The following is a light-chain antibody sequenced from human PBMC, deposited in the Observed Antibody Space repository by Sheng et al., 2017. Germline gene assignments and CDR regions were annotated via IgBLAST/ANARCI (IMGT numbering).Light chain of an antibody. CDR1: QSISSS. V-gene: IGKV3D-15*01. J-gene: IGKJ1*01. Sequence: EIVLTQSPGTLSLSPGERATLSCRASQSISSSQLAWYQQKPGQAPRLLIYDASNRATGVPARFDGSGSGTDFTLTISSLQSEDFAVYFCQQYNDWPRTFGQGTKVEIK. CDR2: DAS. CDR3: QQYNDWPRT.